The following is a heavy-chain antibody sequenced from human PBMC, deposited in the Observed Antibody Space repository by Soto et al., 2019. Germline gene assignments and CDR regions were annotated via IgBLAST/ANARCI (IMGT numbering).Heavy chain of an antibody. D-gene: IGHD6-25*01. CDR2: INHSGST. CDR3: ARVSRLHSMGSDY. V-gene: IGHV4-4*02. J-gene: IGHJ4*02. Sequence: PSETLSLTCAVSGGSISSSNWWSWIRQPPGKGLEWIGEINHSGSTNYNPSLKSRVTISVDTSKNQFSLKLSSVTAADTAVYYCARVSRLHSMGSDYWGQGTLDTVSS. CDR1: GGSISSSNW.